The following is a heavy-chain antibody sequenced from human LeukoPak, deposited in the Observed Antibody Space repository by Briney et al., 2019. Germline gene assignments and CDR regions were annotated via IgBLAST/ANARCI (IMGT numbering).Heavy chain of an antibody. J-gene: IGHJ4*02. CDR3: ARLGYYGSGSLVDYFDY. Sequence: SETLSLTCAVSGGSISSSNWWSWVRQPPGKGLEWIGEIYHSGSTNYNPSLKSRVTISVDKSKNQFSLKLSSVTAADTAVYYCARLGYYGSGSLVDYFDYWGQGTLVTVSS. CDR2: IYHSGST. CDR1: GGSISSSNW. D-gene: IGHD3-10*01. V-gene: IGHV4-4*02.